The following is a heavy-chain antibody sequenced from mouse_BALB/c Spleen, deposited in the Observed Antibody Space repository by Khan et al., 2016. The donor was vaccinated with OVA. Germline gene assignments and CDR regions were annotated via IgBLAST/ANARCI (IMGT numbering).Heavy chain of an antibody. V-gene: IGHV3-2*02. CDR1: GYSITSGYG. CDR2: ISYSGST. J-gene: IGHJ2*01. Sequence: EVQLQESGPGLVKPSQSLSLTCTVTGYSITSGYGWNWIRQFPGNKLEWMGYISYSGSTNYNPSLKSRISITRNTSKNQFFLQLNSVTTEDAATYYCARTARIKYWGQGTTLTVSS. D-gene: IGHD1-2*01. CDR3: ARTARIKY.